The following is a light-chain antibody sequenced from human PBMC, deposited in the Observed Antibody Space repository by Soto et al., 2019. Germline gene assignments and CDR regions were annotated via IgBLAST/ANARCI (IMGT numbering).Light chain of an antibody. V-gene: IGKV4-1*01. CDR1: QSVIHTSNNKSY. Sequence: DIVMTQSPDSLAVSLGERATINCKSSQSVIHTSNNKSYLAWYQQKPGQPPELLLYWASARESGVPDRFSGSGSGTDFTLTISSLQAEDVAIYYCQQYYSTPRTFGQGTKVEI. J-gene: IGKJ2*01. CDR2: WAS. CDR3: QQYYSTPRT.